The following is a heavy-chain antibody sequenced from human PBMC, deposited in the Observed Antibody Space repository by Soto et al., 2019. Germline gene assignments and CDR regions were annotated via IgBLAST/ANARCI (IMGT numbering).Heavy chain of an antibody. CDR2: IYYSGST. CDR3: ARGYCSSTSCPLFDY. J-gene: IGHJ4*02. D-gene: IGHD2-2*01. V-gene: IGHV4-59*01. Sequence: QVQLQESGPGLVKPSATLSLTCTVSGGSISSYYWSWIRQPPGKGLEWIGYIYYSGSTNYNPSLKSRVTISVDTSKNQFSLKLSSVTAADTAVYYCARGYCSSTSCPLFDYWGQGTLVTVSS. CDR1: GGSISSYY.